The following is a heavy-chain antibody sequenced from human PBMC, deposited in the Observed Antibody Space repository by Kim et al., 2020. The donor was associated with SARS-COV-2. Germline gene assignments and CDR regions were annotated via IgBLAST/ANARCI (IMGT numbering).Heavy chain of an antibody. CDR2: ISSSGSTI. CDR3: ARDLSLVDTGEGASYYYYGMVV. J-gene: IGHJ6*02. D-gene: IGHD5-18*01. Sequence: GGSLRLSCAASGFTFSDYYMSWIRQAPGKGLEWVSYISSSGSTIYYADSVKGRFTISRDNAKNSLYLQMNSLRAEDTAVYYCARDLSLVDTGEGASYYYYGMVVWGQGTTGTVSS. V-gene: IGHV3-11*04. CDR1: GFTFSDYY.